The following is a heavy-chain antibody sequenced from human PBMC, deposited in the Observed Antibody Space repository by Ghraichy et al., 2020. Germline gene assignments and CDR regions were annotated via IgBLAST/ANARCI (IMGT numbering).Heavy chain of an antibody. J-gene: IGHJ6*03. D-gene: IGHD3-3*01. CDR3: ARNKGPDYDFWASAHYMDV. CDR2: IYYSGST. Sequence: GSLRLSCTVSGGSISSYYWSWIRQPPGKGLEWIGYIYYSGSTNYNPSLKSRVSISVDTSKNQFSLKLSSVTAADTAVYYFARNKGPDYDFWASAHYMDVLGKGTTATVSS. V-gene: IGHV4-59*08. CDR1: GGSISSYY.